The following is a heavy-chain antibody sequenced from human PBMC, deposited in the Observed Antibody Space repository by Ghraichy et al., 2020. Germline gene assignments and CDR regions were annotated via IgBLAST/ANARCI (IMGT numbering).Heavy chain of an antibody. CDR3: VKDGYPAKDY. CDR2: ISSNGNSV. D-gene: IGHD1-1*01. Sequence: GESLNISCSASGFTFSSFAMQWVRQAPGKGLESVSGISSNGNSVYYADSVKGRFTISRDNSKNTVCLQMSSLRTEDTAVYYCVKDGYPAKDYWGQGTLVTVSS. V-gene: IGHV3-64D*06. J-gene: IGHJ4*02. CDR1: GFTFSSFA.